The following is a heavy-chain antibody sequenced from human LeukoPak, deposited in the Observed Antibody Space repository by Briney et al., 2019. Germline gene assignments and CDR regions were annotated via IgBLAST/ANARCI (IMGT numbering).Heavy chain of an antibody. J-gene: IGHJ4*02. D-gene: IGHD3-10*01. CDR1: GFTFNSYW. CDR3: ARDFSGEFDH. CDR2: IKQDETEK. V-gene: IGHV3-7*01. Sequence: GGSLRLSCAASGFTFNSYWMNWVRQAPGKGLEWVANIKQDETEKYYVDSVKGRFTISRDNAKNSLYLQMNSLRAEDTAVYYCARDFSGEFDHWGQGTLVTVSS.